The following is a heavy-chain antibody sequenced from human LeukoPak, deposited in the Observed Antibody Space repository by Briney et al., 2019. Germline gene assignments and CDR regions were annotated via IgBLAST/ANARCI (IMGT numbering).Heavy chain of an antibody. CDR1: GFTFSDYY. J-gene: IGHJ3*02. CDR3: AGYSSGWFGAFHI. D-gene: IGHD6-19*01. V-gene: IGHV3-11*04. Sequence: PGGSLRLSCAASGFTFSDYYMNWIRQAPGKGLEWISYISSSGGTIYYADSVKGRFTISRDNAENSLYLQMNSLRAEDTAVYYCAGYSSGWFGAFHIWGQGTMVTVSS. CDR2: ISSSGGTI.